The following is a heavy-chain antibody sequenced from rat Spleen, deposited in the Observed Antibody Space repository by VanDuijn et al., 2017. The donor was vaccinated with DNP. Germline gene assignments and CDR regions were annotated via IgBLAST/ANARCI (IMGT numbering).Heavy chain of an antibody. CDR1: GFSLTSYG. CDR3: TRDGTITAIRFDY. J-gene: IGHJ2*01. CDR2: ISNGGST. Sequence: QVQLKESGPGLMQPSQTLSLTCTVSGFSLTSYGVSWVRQPPGKGLEWIAAISNGGSTYYNSALKSRLSISRDTSKSQVFLKMNSLQPEDTAIYFCTRDGTITAIRFDYWGQGVMVTVSS. V-gene: IGHV2-6*01. D-gene: IGHD1-2*01.